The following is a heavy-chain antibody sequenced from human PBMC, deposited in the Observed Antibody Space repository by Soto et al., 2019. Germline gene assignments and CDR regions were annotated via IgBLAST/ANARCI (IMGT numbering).Heavy chain of an antibody. D-gene: IGHD2-21*02. CDR2: IYTSGST. CDR3: ARGVGGNSLHYYYYGMDV. Sequence: QVQLQESGPGLVKPSETLSLTCTVSGGSISSYYWSWIRQPAGKGLEWIGRIYTSGSTNYNPSLKSRVTMSVDTSKNHFSLKLSSVTAADTAVYYCARGVGGNSLHYYYYGMDVWDQGTTVTVSS. CDR1: GGSISSYY. J-gene: IGHJ6*02. V-gene: IGHV4-4*07.